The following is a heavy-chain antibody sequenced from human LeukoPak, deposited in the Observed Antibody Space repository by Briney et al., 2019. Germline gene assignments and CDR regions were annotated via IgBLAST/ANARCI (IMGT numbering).Heavy chain of an antibody. CDR2: IYDSGST. V-gene: IGHV4-30-4*07. J-gene: IGHJ4*02. CDR1: GGSISSGGYS. CDR3: ASIQGYSYGLIDY. Sequence: PSQTLSLTCAVSGGSISSGGYSWSWIRPPPGKGLEWIGYIYDSGSTYYNPSLKSRVTISVDTSKNQFSLKLSSVTAADTAVYYCASIQGYSYGLIDYWGKGTLVTVSS. D-gene: IGHD5-18*01.